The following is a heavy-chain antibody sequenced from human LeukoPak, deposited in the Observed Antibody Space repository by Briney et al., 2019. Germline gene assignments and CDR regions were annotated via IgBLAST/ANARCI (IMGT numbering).Heavy chain of an antibody. J-gene: IGHJ4*02. Sequence: SETLSLTCTVSGVSISSYYWSWIRQPPGKGLEWIGYMYYSGNSNYNASLKSRVTISADTSKNQVSLKLTSVTAADTAVYYCARVPPGHASGSDFPDCWGRGTLVIVSS. V-gene: IGHV4-59*01. D-gene: IGHD3-10*01. CDR2: MYYSGNS. CDR3: ARVPPGHASGSDFPDC. CDR1: GVSISSYY.